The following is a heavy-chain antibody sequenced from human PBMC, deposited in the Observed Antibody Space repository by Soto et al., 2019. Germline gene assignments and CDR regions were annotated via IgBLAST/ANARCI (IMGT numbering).Heavy chain of an antibody. CDR1: CGSISSGVYD. Sequence: QVQLQESGPGLVTPSQTLSLTCTVSCGSISSGVYDWSWIRQHPGKGLEWIGYIYYSGSTYYNPSLKSRVTISVDTSKNQFSLKLSSVTAADTAVYYCARAVLSYYGMDVWGQGTTGTGS. CDR2: IYYSGST. CDR3: ARAVLSYYGMDV. V-gene: IGHV4-30-4*01. J-gene: IGHJ6*02.